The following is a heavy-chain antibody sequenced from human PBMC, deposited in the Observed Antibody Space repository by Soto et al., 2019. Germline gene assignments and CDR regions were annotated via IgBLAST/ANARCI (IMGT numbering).Heavy chain of an antibody. CDR2: ISYDGSNK. Sequence: QVQLVESGGGVVQPGRSLRLSCAASGFTFSSYAMHWVRQAPGKGLEWVAVISYDGSNKYYADSVKGRFTISRDNSKNTLYLQMNSLRAEDTAVYYCARDEVGATVGYYYCMDVWGQETTVTVSS. V-gene: IGHV3-30-3*01. D-gene: IGHD1-26*01. CDR3: ARDEVGATVGYYYCMDV. CDR1: GFTFSSYA. J-gene: IGHJ6*02.